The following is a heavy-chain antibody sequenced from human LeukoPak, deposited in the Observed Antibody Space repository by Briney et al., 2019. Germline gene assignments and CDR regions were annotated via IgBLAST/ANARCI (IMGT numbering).Heavy chain of an antibody. CDR3: AKEFYDILTGSPLDY. J-gene: IGHJ4*02. D-gene: IGHD3-9*01. V-gene: IGHV3-53*01. CDR2: IYSGVST. Sequence: GGSLRLSCAASGFSVSSNYMDWVRQAPGKGLEWVSVIYSGVSTYYADSVRGRFTISRDNSKNTLYLQMNSLRAEDTAVYYCAKEFYDILTGSPLDYWGQGTLVTVSS. CDR1: GFSVSSNY.